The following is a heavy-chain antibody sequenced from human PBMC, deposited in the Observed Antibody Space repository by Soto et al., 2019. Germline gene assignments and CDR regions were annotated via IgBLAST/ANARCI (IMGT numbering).Heavy chain of an antibody. J-gene: IGHJ5*02. D-gene: IGHD6-19*01. CDR2: ISSSSSYI. V-gene: IGHV3-21*01. CDR1: GFTFSSYW. CDR3: ARASSGWSPNWFDP. Sequence: GGSLRLSCAASGFTFSSYWMHWVRQAPGKGLEWVSSISSSSSYIYYADSVKGRFTISRDNAKNSLYLQMNSLRAEDTAVYYCARASSGWSPNWFDPWGQGTLVTVSS.